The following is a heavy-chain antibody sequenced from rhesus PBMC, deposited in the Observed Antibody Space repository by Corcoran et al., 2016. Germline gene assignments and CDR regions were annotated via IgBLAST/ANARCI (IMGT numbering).Heavy chain of an antibody. D-gene: IGHD6-25*01. V-gene: IGHV4-99*01. CDR1: GYSISSGYY. CDR2: IGGRRRTP. Sequence: QVQLQESGPGLVKPSETLSLTCAVSGYSISSGYYWGWIRQPPGKGLEWIGYIGGRRRTPTYTPPLKSRVTISKDTSKNQFSLKLSSVTAADTAVYYCARSDRYSRSLTDDYWGQGVLVTVSS. CDR3: ARSDRYSRSLTDDY. J-gene: IGHJ4*01.